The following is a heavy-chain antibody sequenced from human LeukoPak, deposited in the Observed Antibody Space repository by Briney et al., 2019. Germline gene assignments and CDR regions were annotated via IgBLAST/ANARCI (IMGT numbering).Heavy chain of an antibody. D-gene: IGHD3-9*01. CDR3: SSIPQRPYDILTGYYYYYYMDV. V-gene: IGHV4-59*01. CDR1: GGSISSYY. Sequence: SETLSITCTVSGGSISSYYWSWIRQPPGKGLEWIGEIDYSGSTNYNPSLKSRVTISVDTSKNQFSLKLSSVTAADTAVYYCSSIPQRPYDILTGYYYYYYMDVWGKGTTVTVSS. CDR2: IDYSGST. J-gene: IGHJ6*03.